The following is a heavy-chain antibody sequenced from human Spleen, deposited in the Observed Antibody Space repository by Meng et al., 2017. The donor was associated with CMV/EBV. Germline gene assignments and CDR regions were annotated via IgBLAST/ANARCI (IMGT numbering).Heavy chain of an antibody. CDR2: INPNSGGT. V-gene: IGHV1-2*02. D-gene: IGHD2-2*01. CDR1: YTGYY. CDR3: ARILVPAFKNYFYYGMDV. J-gene: IGHJ6*02. Sequence: YTGYYNHWVRQATGQGLEWRGWINPNSGGTNYAQKFQGRVTMTRDTSISTASVELSGLRSDDTAVYYCARILVPAFKNYFYYGMDVWGQGTTVTVSS.